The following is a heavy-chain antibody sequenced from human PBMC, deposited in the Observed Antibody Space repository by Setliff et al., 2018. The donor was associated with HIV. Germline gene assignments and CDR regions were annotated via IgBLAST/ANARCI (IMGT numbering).Heavy chain of an antibody. CDR2: IIPIFGTA. CDR3: ARPTTEGDYYDSSGYLSGAFDI. CDR1: GGTFSSYA. V-gene: IGHV1-69*13. J-gene: IGHJ3*02. D-gene: IGHD3-22*01. Sequence: SVKVSCKASGGTFSSYAINWVRQAPGQGLEWMGGIIPIFGTANYAQKSQGRLTIPADESLTTAYMELSSLTSEDTAVYYCARPTTEGDYYDSSGYLSGAFDIWGQGTMVTVS.